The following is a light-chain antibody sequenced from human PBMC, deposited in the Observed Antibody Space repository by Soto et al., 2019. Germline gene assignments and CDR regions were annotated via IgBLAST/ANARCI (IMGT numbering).Light chain of an antibody. J-gene: IGKJ4*01. Sequence: DIVMTQSPATLSVSPGEGATLSCRASQSGHSALAWYQQRPGQTPRLLIYDASTRATGIPDRFSGSGSGTEFTLTISSLQSEDFAIYYCQQYGTWPPLTFGGGTKVEI. CDR2: DAS. CDR3: QQYGTWPPLT. V-gene: IGKV3-15*01. CDR1: QSGHSA.